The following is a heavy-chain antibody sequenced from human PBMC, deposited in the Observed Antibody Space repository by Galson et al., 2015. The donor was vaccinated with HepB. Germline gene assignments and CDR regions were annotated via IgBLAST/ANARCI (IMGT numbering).Heavy chain of an antibody. CDR2: TYYRSEWYN. CDR3: ARAYTKYCSGGSCYSDYGMDV. CDR1: GDSVSSNSAA. Sequence: CAISGDSVSSNSAAWNWIRQSPSRGLEWLGRTYYRSEWYNDYAVSVKSRITINPDTSKNQFSLQLNSVTPEDTAVYYCARAYTKYCSGGSCYSDYGMDVWGQGTTVTVSS. V-gene: IGHV6-1*01. J-gene: IGHJ6*02. D-gene: IGHD2-15*01.